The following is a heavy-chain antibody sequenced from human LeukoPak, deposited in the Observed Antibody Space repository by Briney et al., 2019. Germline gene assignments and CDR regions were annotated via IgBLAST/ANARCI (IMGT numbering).Heavy chain of an antibody. V-gene: IGHV4-61*05. CDR1: GGSISSSSYY. D-gene: IGHD3-10*01. J-gene: IGHJ5*02. CDR3: ARGIELLWFGEFGYNWFDP. Sequence: PSETLSLTCTVSGGSISSSSYYWGWIRQPPGKGLEWIGYIYYSGSTNYNPSLKSRVTISVDTSKNQFSLKLSSVTAADTAVYYCARGIELLWFGEFGYNWFDPWGQGTLVTVSS. CDR2: IYYSGST.